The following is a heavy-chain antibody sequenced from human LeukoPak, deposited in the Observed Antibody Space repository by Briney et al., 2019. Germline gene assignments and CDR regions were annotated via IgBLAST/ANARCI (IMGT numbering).Heavy chain of an antibody. D-gene: IGHD3-10*02. CDR1: GFIFSGYL. Sequence: PGGSLRLSCAASGFIFSGYLMTWVRQAPGKGLEWVANIKQDGSEKYYVDSVKGRFTISRDNAKKSLYLHMNSLRAEDTAVYYCAELGITMIGGVWGKGTTVTISS. V-gene: IGHV3-7*01. J-gene: IGHJ6*04. CDR3: AELGITMIGGV. CDR2: IKQDGSEK.